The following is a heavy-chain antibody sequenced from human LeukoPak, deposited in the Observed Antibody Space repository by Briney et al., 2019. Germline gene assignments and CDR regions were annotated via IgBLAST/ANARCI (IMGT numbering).Heavy chain of an antibody. CDR1: GFTFSSYS. V-gene: IGHV3-21*04. CDR3: AKGQQPGGSSWSPAYYFDY. J-gene: IGHJ4*02. CDR2: ISSSSSYI. D-gene: IGHD6-6*01. Sequence: GGSLRLSFAASGFTFSSYSMNWVRQAPGKGLEWVSSISSSSSYIYYADSVKGRFTISRDNAKNSLYLQMNSLRAEDTALYYCAKGQQPGGSSWSPAYYFDYWGQGTLVTVSS.